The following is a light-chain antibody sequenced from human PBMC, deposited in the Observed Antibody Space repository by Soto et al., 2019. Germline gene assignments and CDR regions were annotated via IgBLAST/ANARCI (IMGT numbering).Light chain of an antibody. Sequence: HSVLTQPASVSGSSGQSITISCTGTSSDTAGYNYVSWYQQHPGKAPKLMIYEVSNRPSGVSNRFSGSQSGNTASLTISGLQAEDEANYYCSSYTTSNTPLYVFGTGTKV. CDR1: SSDTAGYNY. V-gene: IGLV2-14*01. CDR3: SSYTTSNTPLYV. J-gene: IGLJ1*01. CDR2: EVS.